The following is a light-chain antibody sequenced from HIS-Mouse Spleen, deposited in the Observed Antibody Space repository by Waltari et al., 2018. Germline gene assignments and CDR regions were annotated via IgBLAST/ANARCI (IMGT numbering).Light chain of an antibody. CDR1: NIGSKS. CDR2: DDS. J-gene: IGLJ1*01. CDR3: QVWDSSSDRV. V-gene: IGLV3-21*02. Sequence: SYVLTQPPSVSVAPGQTASITCGGNNIGSKSVHWYQQKPGQAPVLVVYDDSHRPSGIPERFSGSNSGNTATLTISRVEAGDEADYYCQVWDSSSDRVFGTGTKVTVL.